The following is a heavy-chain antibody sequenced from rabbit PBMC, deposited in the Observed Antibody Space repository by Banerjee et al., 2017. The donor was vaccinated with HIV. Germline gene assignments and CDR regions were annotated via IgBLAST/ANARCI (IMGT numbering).Heavy chain of an antibody. CDR1: GFSFSNKYV. J-gene: IGHJ4*01. V-gene: IGHV1S45*01. CDR2: IYAGGSGST. D-gene: IGHD4-1*01. Sequence: QEQLVESGGDLVKPEGSLTLTCTASGFSFSNKYVMCWVRQAPGKGLEWIGDIYAGGSGSTYYASWAKGRFTISKTSSTAVTLQMTSLTAADTATYFCARDLAGVIGWNFDLWGQGTLVTVS. CDR3: ARDLAGVIGWNFDL.